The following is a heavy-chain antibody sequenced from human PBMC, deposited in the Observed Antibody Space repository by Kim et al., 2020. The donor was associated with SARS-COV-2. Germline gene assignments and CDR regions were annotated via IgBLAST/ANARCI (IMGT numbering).Heavy chain of an antibody. CDR1: GGTFSSYA. CDR2: IIPIFGTA. V-gene: IGHV1-69*13. J-gene: IGHJ5*02. CDR3: ARAGYSSSWYLKKYNWFDP. Sequence: SVKVSCKASGGTFSSYAISWVRQAPGQGLEWMGGIIPIFGTANYAQKFQGRVTITADESTSTAYMELSSLRSEDTAVYYCARAGYSSSWYLKKYNWFDPWGQGTLVNVSS. D-gene: IGHD6-13*01.